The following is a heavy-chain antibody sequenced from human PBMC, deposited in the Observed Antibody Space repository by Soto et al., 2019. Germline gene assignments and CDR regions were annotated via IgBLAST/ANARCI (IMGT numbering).Heavy chain of an antibody. D-gene: IGHD3-10*01. CDR1: GFTFSSYG. V-gene: IGHV3-30*18. CDR2: ISYDGSNK. Sequence: GGSLRLSCAASGFTFSSYGMHWVRQAPGKGLEWVAVISYDGSNKYYADSVKGRFTISRDNSKNTLYLQMNSLRAEDTAVYYCAKDRSGITMVRGVIISNENAEFDYWGQGTLVTVSS. J-gene: IGHJ4*02. CDR3: AKDRSGITMVRGVIISNENAEFDY.